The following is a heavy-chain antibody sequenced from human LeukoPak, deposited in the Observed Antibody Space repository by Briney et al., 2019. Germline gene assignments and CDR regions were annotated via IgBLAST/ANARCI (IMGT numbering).Heavy chain of an antibody. CDR1: GDSVSSKSTA. J-gene: IGHJ5*02. CDR2: TYYRSKWYT. D-gene: IGHD2-15*01. V-gene: IGHV6-1*01. Sequence: SQTLSLTCAISGDSVSSKSTAWNWIRQSPSRGLEWLGRTYYRSKWYTGYAVSVKGRITINPDTSKNQFSLKLSSVTAADTAVYYCAREGKGGKDCSGGSCYANWFDPWGQGTLVTVSS. CDR3: AREGKGGKDCSGGSCYANWFDP.